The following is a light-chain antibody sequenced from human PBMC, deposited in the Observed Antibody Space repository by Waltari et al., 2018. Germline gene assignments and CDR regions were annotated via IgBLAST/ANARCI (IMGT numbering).Light chain of an antibody. J-gene: IGKJ4*01. V-gene: IGKV1-27*01. Sequence: DIQTHQSPPSLSASVADRVTITCRASQAINNYLAWYQQKPVKVPKLLIYAASILQSGVPSRFSGTGSGTGLSLTISSLQPEDVATYYCQKYNSAPLTFGGGTKVEIK. CDR3: QKYNSAPLT. CDR2: AAS. CDR1: QAINNY.